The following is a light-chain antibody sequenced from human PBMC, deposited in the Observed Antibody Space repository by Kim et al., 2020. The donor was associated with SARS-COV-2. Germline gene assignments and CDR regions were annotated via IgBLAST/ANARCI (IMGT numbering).Light chain of an antibody. V-gene: IGLV1-40*01. CDR1: SSNIGAGYD. Sequence: RVTISGTGSSSNIGAGYDVPWYQHFPGTAPKLLIYGNTNRPSGVPDRFSGSKSGTSASLAITGLQAEDEADYYCQSYDSSLSGVVFGGGTKLTVL. CDR2: GNT. CDR3: QSYDSSLSGVV. J-gene: IGLJ2*01.